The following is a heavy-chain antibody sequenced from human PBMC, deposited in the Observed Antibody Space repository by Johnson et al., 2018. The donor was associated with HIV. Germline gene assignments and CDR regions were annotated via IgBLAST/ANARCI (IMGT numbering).Heavy chain of an antibody. J-gene: IGHJ3*02. CDR3: AKVAVATAAGAVALDI. CDR1: GFTFSDYY. Sequence: QVQLVESGGGLVKPGGSLRLSCAASGFTFSDYYMSWIRQAPGQGMEWGSYISSSGSTIYYADSVKGRFTISRDNAKNSLYLQMNSLRVEDTAVYYCAKVAVATAAGAVALDIWGPGTMVTVS. V-gene: IGHV3-11*04. CDR2: ISSSGSTI. D-gene: IGHD6-13*01.